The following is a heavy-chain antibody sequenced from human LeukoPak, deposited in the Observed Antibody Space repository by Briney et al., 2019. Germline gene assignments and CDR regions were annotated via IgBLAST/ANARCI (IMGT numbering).Heavy chain of an antibody. D-gene: IGHD3-10*01. V-gene: IGHV3-7*05. CDR3: ARDVYGLGSLDV. CDR2: IKQDGSEK. CDR1: GFTFSGYW. Sequence: GGSLRLSCAASGFTFSGYWMSWVRQAPGKGLEWVANIKQDGSEKFYVDSVKGRFTISRDNAKNSLYLQMNSLRAEDTAVYYCARDVYGLGSLDVWGQGTTVTVSS. J-gene: IGHJ6*02.